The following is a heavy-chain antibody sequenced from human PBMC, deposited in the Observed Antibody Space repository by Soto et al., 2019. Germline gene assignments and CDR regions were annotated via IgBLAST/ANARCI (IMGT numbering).Heavy chain of an antibody. Sequence: GGSLRLSCGASGFTFSVYAMTWVRQAPGKGLEWVSAISGNGGSTYYADSVKGRFTISRDNARNTLSLQMNSLRADDTAVYYCARLSGDHSAFFSYGMDAWGQGTTVTVSS. CDR1: GFTFSVYA. CDR3: ARLSGDHSAFFSYGMDA. CDR2: ISGNGGST. J-gene: IGHJ6*02. D-gene: IGHD2-21*01. V-gene: IGHV3-23*01.